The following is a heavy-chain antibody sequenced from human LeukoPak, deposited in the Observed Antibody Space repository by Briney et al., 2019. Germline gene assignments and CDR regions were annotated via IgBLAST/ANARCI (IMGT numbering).Heavy chain of an antibody. D-gene: IGHD3-22*01. CDR2: INHSGST. Sequence: PSETLSLTCAVYGGSFSGYYWSWIRQPPGKGLEWIGEINHSGSTNCNPSLKSRVTISVDTSKNQFSLKVSSVTAADTAVYYCARTGTTNYYDSSGYYYGPRPFDYWGQGTLVTVSS. CDR1: GGSFSGYY. V-gene: IGHV4-34*01. CDR3: ARTGTTNYYDSSGYYYGPRPFDY. J-gene: IGHJ4*02.